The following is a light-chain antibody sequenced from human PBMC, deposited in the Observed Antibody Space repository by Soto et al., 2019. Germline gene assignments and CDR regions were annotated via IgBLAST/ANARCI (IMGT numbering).Light chain of an antibody. Sequence: QSVLTQPASVSGSPGQSITISCTGTSSDVGGYNYVSWYQQHPGKAPKLMIYEVSNRPSGVSNRFSGSKSGNTASLTISGLQAEDEADYYCSSYTSSRDVFGTGTKVTVL. CDR1: SSDVGGYNY. CDR2: EVS. J-gene: IGLJ1*01. CDR3: SSYTSSRDV. V-gene: IGLV2-14*01.